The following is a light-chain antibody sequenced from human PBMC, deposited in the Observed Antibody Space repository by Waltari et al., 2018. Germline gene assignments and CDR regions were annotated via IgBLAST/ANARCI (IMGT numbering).Light chain of an antibody. CDR3: QQYGSSVLYT. CDR1: QSLTKRY. J-gene: IGKJ2*01. Sequence: LTQSPGTLSLTPGGRATLSCRDSQSLTKRYLAWYQQKPGQGPRLLIYGASSSAAGIPDRFSGSGSGTDFPLTISSLEPEDVAVYSCQQYGSSVLYTFGQGTKLEIK. CDR2: GAS. V-gene: IGKV3-20*01.